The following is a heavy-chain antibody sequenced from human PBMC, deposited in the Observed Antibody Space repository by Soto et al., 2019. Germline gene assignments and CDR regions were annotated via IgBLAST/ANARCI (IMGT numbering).Heavy chain of an antibody. CDR1: GFTFSSYG. Sequence: QVQLVESGGGVVQPGRSLRLSCAASGFTFSSYGMHWVRQAPGKGLEWVAVISYDGSNKYYADSVKGRFTISRDNSKNTLYLQMNSLRAEDTAVYYCAKSLGERARGCFDYWGQGTLVTVSS. V-gene: IGHV3-30*18. CDR3: AKSLGERARGCFDY. J-gene: IGHJ4*02. D-gene: IGHD3-16*01. CDR2: ISYDGSNK.